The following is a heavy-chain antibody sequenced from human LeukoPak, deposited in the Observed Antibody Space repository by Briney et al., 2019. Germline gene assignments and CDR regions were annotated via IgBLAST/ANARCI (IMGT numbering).Heavy chain of an antibody. D-gene: IGHD3-10*01. CDR2: IYHSGST. Sequence: PSQTLSLTCAVSGGSISSGGYSWSWIRQPPGKGLEWIGYIYHSGSTYYNPSLKSRVTISVDRSKNQFSLKLSSVTAADTAVYYCARAGHITMVRGVTTRNNWFDPWGQGTLVTVSS. CDR3: ARAGHITMVRGVTTRNNWFDP. CDR1: GGSISSGGYS. J-gene: IGHJ5*02. V-gene: IGHV4-30-2*01.